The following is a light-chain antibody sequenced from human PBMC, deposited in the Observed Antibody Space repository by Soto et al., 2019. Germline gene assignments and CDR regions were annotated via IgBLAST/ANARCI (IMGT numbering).Light chain of an antibody. CDR3: QQYGTSPTT. CDR2: GAS. V-gene: IGKV3-20*01. J-gene: IGKJ1*01. CDR1: QTVLNNY. Sequence: EIVLTQSPGNLSLSPGERATLSCRASQTVLNNYLTWYQQKPGQAPRRLIFGASFRATGIPDRFSGSGSGTDFTLTISRLEPEDSAVYYCQQYGTSPTTFGQGTKVDIK.